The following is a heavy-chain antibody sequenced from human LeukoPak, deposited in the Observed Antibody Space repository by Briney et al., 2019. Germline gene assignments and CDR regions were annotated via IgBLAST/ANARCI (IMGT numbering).Heavy chain of an antibody. J-gene: IGHJ6*02. CDR1: GYRFPTSW. Sequence: GESLKISCKGSGYRFPTSWIAWVRQMPGKGLEWMGIIYPDDSDTIYNPSFEGQVTFSVDKSISTAYLQWSSLKASDTAIYYCARGAYGSGSSYNYYGRDVWGQGPQVPVSS. CDR2: IYPDDSDT. D-gene: IGHD3-10*01. CDR3: ARGAYGSGSSYNYYGRDV. V-gene: IGHV5-51*01.